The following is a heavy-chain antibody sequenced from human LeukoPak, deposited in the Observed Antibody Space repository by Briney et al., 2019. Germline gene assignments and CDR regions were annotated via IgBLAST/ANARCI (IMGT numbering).Heavy chain of an antibody. D-gene: IGHD2/OR15-2a*01. CDR1: GFTFSSYE. Sequence: GGSLRLSCAASGFTFSSYEMNWVRQAPGKGLEWVSYISSSGSTIYYADSVKGRFTVSRDNSKNTLYLQMNTVRAEDTAVYYCAKGGAGNYYGMDVWGQGTTVTVSS. J-gene: IGHJ6*02. V-gene: IGHV3-48*03. CDR2: ISSSGSTI. CDR3: AKGGAGNYYGMDV.